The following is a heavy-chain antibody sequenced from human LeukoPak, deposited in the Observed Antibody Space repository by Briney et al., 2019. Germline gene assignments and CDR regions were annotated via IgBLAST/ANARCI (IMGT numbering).Heavy chain of an antibody. V-gene: IGHV4-31*03. J-gene: IGHJ4*02. D-gene: IGHD6-13*01. CDR2: IYYSGST. CDR1: GGSISSGGYY. CDR3: ARVVSAAGTIDY. Sequence: SETLSLTCTVSGGSISSGGYYWSWIRQHPGKGLEWIGYIYYSGSTYYNPSLKSRVTISVDTSKNQFSLKLSSVTAADTAVYYCARVVSAAGTIDYWGQGTLVTVSS.